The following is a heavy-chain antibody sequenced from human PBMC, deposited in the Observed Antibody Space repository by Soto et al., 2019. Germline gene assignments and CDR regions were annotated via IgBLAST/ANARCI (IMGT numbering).Heavy chain of an antibody. CDR2: IYHSGST. D-gene: IGHD3-10*01. CDR1: GGSISSSNW. V-gene: IGHV4-4*02. CDR3: ARDLRASGSYGMDV. J-gene: IGHJ6*02. Sequence: SETLSLTCAVSGGSISSSNWWRWVRQPPGKGLEWIGEIYHSGSTNYNPSLKSRVTISVDKSKNQFSLKLSSVTAADTAVYYCARDLRASGSYGMDVWGQGTTVTVSS.